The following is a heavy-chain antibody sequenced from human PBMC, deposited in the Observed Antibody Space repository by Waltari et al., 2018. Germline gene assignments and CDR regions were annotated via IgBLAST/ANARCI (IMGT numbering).Heavy chain of an antibody. V-gene: IGHV4-59*01. Sequence: QVQLQESGPGLVKPSAPLSLTCTVSGGSISSYYWSWIRQPPGKGLEWIGYIYYSGSTISVDTSKNQFSLKLSSVTAADTAVYYCARDRGPYDFWSGYYRRHDAFDIWGQGTMVTVSS. CDR1: GGSISSYY. J-gene: IGHJ3*02. CDR2: IYYSGS. D-gene: IGHD3-3*01. CDR3: ARDRGPYDFWSGYYRRHDAFDI.